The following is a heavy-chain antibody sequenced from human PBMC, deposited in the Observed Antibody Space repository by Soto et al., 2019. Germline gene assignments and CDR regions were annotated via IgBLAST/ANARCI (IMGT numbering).Heavy chain of an antibody. CDR2: LYNSGST. CDR1: GGSIRSYY. J-gene: IGHJ6*02. V-gene: IGHV4-59*01. D-gene: IGHD2-21*02. Sequence: PSETLSLTCTVSGGSIRSYYWSWIRQAPGKGLEWIGYLYNSGSTVYNPSLKSRVTISVDTSKNQFSLKLNSLTAADTAVYYCARDLWGYCGTDCYPLDVWGQGTTVTVSS. CDR3: ARDLWGYCGTDCYPLDV.